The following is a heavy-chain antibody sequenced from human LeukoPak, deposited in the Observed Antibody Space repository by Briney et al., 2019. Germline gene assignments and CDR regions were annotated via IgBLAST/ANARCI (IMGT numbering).Heavy chain of an antibody. CDR3: ARQDLTGYYPARDAFDI. V-gene: IGHV1-46*01. J-gene: IGHJ3*02. CDR1: GYTVTSYD. CDR2: INPSGGST. D-gene: IGHD3-9*01. Sequence: GASVKVSCKASGYTVTSYDMHWVRQAPGQGLEWMGIINPSGGSTSYAQKFQGRVTMTRDTSTSTVYMELSSLRSEDTAVYYCARQDLTGYYPARDAFDIWGQGTMVTVSS.